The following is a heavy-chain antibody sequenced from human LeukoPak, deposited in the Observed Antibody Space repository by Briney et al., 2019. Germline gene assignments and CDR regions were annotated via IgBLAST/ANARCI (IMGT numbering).Heavy chain of an antibody. J-gene: IGHJ4*02. CDR3: VRDRGYSTFDY. Sequence: GGSLRLSCEASGFVFGHSWMSWVRQAPGKGLEWVANINLGGSEINYLDSLTGRLTISRDNAKDSLYLQMNGLRAEDTAVYFCVRDRGYSTFDYWGQGTLVTVSS. V-gene: IGHV3-7*03. CDR1: GFVFGHSW. CDR2: INLGGSEI. D-gene: IGHD3-22*01.